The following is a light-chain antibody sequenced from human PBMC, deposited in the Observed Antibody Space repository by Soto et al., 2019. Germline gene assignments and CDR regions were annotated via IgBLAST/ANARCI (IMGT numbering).Light chain of an antibody. J-gene: IGKJ3*01. CDR2: AAS. CDR1: QGISND. V-gene: IGKV1-27*01. Sequence: DIQMTQSPSSLSASVGDRVTITCRASQGISNDLAWYQQKPGKVPKLLIYAASTLQSGVPSRFSGSGSGTDFTLTISSLQPEDVATYYCPKYNSAPFTFGPGTKLDI. CDR3: PKYNSAPFT.